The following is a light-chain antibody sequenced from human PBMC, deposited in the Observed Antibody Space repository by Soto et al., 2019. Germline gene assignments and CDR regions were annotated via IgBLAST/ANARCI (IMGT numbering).Light chain of an antibody. J-gene: IGLJ3*02. CDR1: HSDIGAYDS. CDR3: CSYAGSSTSWV. CDR2: AVN. Sequence: QSVLTQPASVSGSPGQSITISCTGSHSDIGAYDSVSWYQQPPGKVPKLIIYAVNVRPSGVSNRFSGSKSGTTASLTISGLQPEDEADYYCCSYAGSSTSWVFGGGTKLTVL. V-gene: IGLV2-14*01.